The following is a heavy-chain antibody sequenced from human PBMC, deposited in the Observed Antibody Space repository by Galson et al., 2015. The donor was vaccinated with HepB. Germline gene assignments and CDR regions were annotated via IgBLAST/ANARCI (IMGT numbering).Heavy chain of an antibody. CDR1: GFTFSSYS. D-gene: IGHD2-2*02. CDR2: ISSSSSYI. J-gene: IGHJ4*02. V-gene: IGHV3-21*01. CDR3: ARVGVVVPAAIFGDFDY. Sequence: SLRLSCAASGFTFSSYSMNWVRQAPGKGLEWVSSISSSSSYIYYADSVKGRFTISRDNAKNSLYLQMNSLRAEDTAVYYCARVGVVVPAAIFGDFDYWGQGTLVTVSS.